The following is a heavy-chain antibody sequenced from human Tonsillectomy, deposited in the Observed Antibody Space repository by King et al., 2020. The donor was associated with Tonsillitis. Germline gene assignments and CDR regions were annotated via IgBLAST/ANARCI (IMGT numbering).Heavy chain of an antibody. J-gene: IGHJ4*02. CDR1: GFTFSDHY. CDR3: ARLSLTRAPDY. Sequence: VQLVESGGGLVQPGGSLRLSCAASGFTFSDHYMDWVRQAPGKGLEWVGRSRNKANSYTTEYAASVKGRFAISRDDSKNSLYLQMNSLKTEDTAVYYCARLSLTRAPDYWGQGSLVTVSS. V-gene: IGHV3-72*01. CDR2: SRNKANSYTT. D-gene: IGHD1-14*01.